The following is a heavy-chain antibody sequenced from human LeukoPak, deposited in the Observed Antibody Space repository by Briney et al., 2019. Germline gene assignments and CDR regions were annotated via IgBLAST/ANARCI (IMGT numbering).Heavy chain of an antibody. D-gene: IGHD6-13*01. Sequence: GGSLRLSCAASGFIFSNSWMSWVRQAPGKGLEWVANIKHDGSEKTYVDSVKGRFTISRDNAKNSLYLQMNSLRAEDTAVYYCARDSGNTWYIQYWGQGTLVTVSS. CDR1: GFIFSNSW. V-gene: IGHV3-7*01. CDR2: IKHDGSEK. J-gene: IGHJ4*02. CDR3: ARDSGNTWYIQY.